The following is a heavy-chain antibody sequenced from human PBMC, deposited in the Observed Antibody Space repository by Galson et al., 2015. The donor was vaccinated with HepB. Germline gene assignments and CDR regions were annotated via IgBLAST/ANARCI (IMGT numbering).Heavy chain of an antibody. J-gene: IGHJ4*02. D-gene: IGHD3-3*01. V-gene: IGHV3-7*01. Sequence: SLRLSCAASGFTFSRYWMSWVRQAPGKGLEWVANIKQDASEEYYVDSVRGRFTISRDNAKNSLFLQLNSLRAEDAAIYYCARGGNSFGYWGQGTLVAVSS. CDR3: ARGGNSFGY. CDR1: GFTFSRYW. CDR2: IKQDASEE.